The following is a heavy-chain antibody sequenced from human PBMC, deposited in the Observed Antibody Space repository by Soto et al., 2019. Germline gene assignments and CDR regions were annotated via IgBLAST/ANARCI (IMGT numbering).Heavy chain of an antibody. CDR1: GFIFSSYD. D-gene: IGHD3-10*01. CDR2: VSSSAVAT. J-gene: IGHJ5*01. V-gene: IGHV3-23*01. CDR3: AKSYFFSWYDS. Sequence: EVQLLESGGGLVQPGGSLRLSCAASGFIFSSYDMAWVRQAPGKGLEWVSTVSSSAVATQYADSVKGRFTISRDNSKHTLYLEMNNLRDEDTATYYCAKSYFFSWYDSWGQGTLVTVSS.